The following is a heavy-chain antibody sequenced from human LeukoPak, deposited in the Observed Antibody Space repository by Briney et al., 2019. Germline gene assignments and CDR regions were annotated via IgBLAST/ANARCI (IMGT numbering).Heavy chain of an antibody. V-gene: IGHV3-21*01. CDR3: ARVSILLWFGETGSSDY. Sequence: GGSLRLSCVASGFTFSNYWISWVRQAPGKGLEWVSSISSSSSYIYYADSVKGRFTISRDNAKNSLYLQMNSLRAEDTAVYYCARVSILLWFGETGSSDYWGQGTLVTVSS. J-gene: IGHJ4*02. D-gene: IGHD3-10*01. CDR1: GFTFSNYW. CDR2: ISSSSSYI.